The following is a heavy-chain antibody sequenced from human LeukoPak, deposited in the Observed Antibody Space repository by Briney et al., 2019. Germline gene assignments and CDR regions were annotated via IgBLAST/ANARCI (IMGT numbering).Heavy chain of an antibody. CDR3: ARGNGDYDAFDY. V-gene: IGHV4-4*07. J-gene: IGHJ4*02. CDR1: GGSISNFY. Sequence: PSETLSLTCTVSGGSISNFYWSWIRQPAGKTLEWIGRIYSSGSTNYNPSLKSRVTMSLDTSKNQFSLKLSSVTAADTAVYFCARGNGDYDAFDYWGQGTLVTVSS. D-gene: IGHD4-17*01. CDR2: IYSSGST.